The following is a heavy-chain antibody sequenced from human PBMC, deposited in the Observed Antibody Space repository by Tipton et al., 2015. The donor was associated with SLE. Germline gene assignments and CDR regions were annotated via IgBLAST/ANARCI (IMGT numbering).Heavy chain of an antibody. CDR1: GDSITSGNYY. J-gene: IGHJ6*03. CDR3: ARERGDYYYRDV. V-gene: IGHV4-61*02. Sequence: TLSLTCTVSGDSITSGNYYWSWLRRPAGAELEWVGRIYHTGITNYRPSLKSRVDMSVDTSKNQFSLSLSSVTAADTAVYCCARERGDYYYRDVWGKGTTVTVSS. CDR2: IYHTGIT.